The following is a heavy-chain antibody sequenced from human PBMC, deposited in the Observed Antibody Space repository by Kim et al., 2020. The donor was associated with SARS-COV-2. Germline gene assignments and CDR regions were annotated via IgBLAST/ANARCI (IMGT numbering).Heavy chain of an antibody. J-gene: IGHJ4*02. CDR2: T. D-gene: IGHD3-10*01. Sequence: TYYTPSLKSRVTISVDTSKNQFSLKLSSVTAADTAVYYCAYMVRGVKGNYWGQGTLVTVSS. CDR3: AYMVRGVKGNY. V-gene: IGHV4-39*01.